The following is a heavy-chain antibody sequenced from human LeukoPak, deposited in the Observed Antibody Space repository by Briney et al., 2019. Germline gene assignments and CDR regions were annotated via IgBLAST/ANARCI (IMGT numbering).Heavy chain of an antibody. CDR1: GFTLMSYA. J-gene: IGHJ6*02. CDR3: AAAYFGVDQYYYGMDV. D-gene: IGHD3-3*01. Sequence: GGSLRLSCVASGFTLMSYAMNWVRQAPGKGLEWVSAISRSGGSTYSAASVKGRFTISRDTSKDTLYLQMNSLRAEDTAVYYCAAAYFGVDQYYYGMDVWGQGTTVTVSS. V-gene: IGHV3-23*01. CDR2: ISRSGGST.